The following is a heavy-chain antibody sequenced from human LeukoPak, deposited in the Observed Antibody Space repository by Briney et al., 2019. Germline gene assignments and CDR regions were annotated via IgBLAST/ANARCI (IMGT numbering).Heavy chain of an antibody. V-gene: IGHV4-34*01. J-gene: IGHJ4*02. CDR3: ARVRVRNIVGGYYPDFDY. D-gene: IGHD3-22*01. CDR1: GGSFSGYY. Sequence: PSETLSPTCAVYGGSFSGYYWSWIRQPPGKGLEWIGEINHSGSTNYNPSLKSRVTISVDTSKNQFSLKLSSVTAADTAVYYYARVRVRNIVGGYYPDFDYWGQGTLVTVSS. CDR2: INHSGST.